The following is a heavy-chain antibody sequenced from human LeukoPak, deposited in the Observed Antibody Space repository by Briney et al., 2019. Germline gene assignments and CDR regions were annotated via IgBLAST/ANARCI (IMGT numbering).Heavy chain of an antibody. CDR3: ARAFDNRGYDARIFDY. Sequence: ASVKVSCKASGYTFTGYFMHWVRQAPGQGLEWMGWINPNSGATSYAQKFQGRVTMTRDTSISTTYMELSRVRSDDMAVYYCARAFDNRGYDARIFDYWGQGTLVTVSS. J-gene: IGHJ4*02. V-gene: IGHV1-2*02. CDR2: INPNSGAT. D-gene: IGHD3-22*01. CDR1: GYTFTGYF.